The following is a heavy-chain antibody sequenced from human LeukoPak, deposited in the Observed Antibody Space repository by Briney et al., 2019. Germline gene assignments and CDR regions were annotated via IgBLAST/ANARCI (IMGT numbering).Heavy chain of an antibody. D-gene: IGHD3-22*01. Sequence: GGSLRLSCAASGFPFSAYSMNWVRQAPGKGLEWVSSISGSSSHLYYADSVKGRFTISRDNAKNSLYLHMNSLRAEDTAAYYCAKAYYDSSGYSYYFDYWGQGTLVTVSS. J-gene: IGHJ4*02. CDR1: GFPFSAYS. V-gene: IGHV3-21*01. CDR2: ISGSSSHL. CDR3: AKAYYDSSGYSYYFDY.